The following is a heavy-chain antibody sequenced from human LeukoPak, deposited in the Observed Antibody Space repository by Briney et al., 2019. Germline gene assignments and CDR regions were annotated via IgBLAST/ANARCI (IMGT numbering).Heavy chain of an antibody. CDR3: AREVQYLYCSGGSCYDDAFDI. CDR1: CGSISSYY. D-gene: IGHD2-15*01. V-gene: IGHV4-59*01. J-gene: IGHJ3*02. Sequence: PSETLSLTCTVCCGSISSYYWSWIRQPPGKGLEWIGYIYYSGSTNYNPSLKSRVTISVDTSKNQFSLKLSSVTAADTAVYYCAREVQYLYCSGGSCYDDAFDIWGQGTMVTVPS. CDR2: IYYSGST.